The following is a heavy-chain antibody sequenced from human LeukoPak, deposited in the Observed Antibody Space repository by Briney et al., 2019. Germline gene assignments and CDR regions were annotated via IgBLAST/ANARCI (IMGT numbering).Heavy chain of an antibody. CDR3: ARDAIYCSSTSCSTNWFDP. D-gene: IGHD2-2*02. CDR2: MNPNSGNT. V-gene: IGHV1-8*01. CDR1: GYTFTSYD. J-gene: IGHJ5*02. Sequence: ASVKVSCKASGYTFTSYDINWVRQATGQGLEWMGWMNPNSGNTGYAQKFQGRATMTRNTSISTAYMELSSLRSEDTAVYYCARDAIYCSSTSCSTNWFDPWGQGTLVTVSS.